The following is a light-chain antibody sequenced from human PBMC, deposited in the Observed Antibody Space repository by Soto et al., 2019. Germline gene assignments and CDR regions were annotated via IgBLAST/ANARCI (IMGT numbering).Light chain of an antibody. CDR1: QSISTY. J-gene: IGKJ2*01. Sequence: DIRMTQSPSSLSASVGDRVTITCRPSQSISTYLNWYQQKPGRAPNLLIYAASTLQSGVPSRFSGSGSGTDFTLTISSLQPEDYATYYCQQSYSTPYTFGQGTKLEIK. CDR3: QQSYSTPYT. CDR2: AAS. V-gene: IGKV1-39*01.